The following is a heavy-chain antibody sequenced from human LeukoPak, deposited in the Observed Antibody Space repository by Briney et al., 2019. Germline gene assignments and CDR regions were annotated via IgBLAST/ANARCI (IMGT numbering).Heavy chain of an antibody. CDR1: GYSISSGYY. CDR3: ARHVVVAAYLGNWFDP. CDR2: IYYSGST. V-gene: IGHV4-38-2*01. Sequence: SETLSLTCAVSGYSISSGYYWGWIRQPPGKGLEWIGSIYYSGSTYYNPSLKSRVTISVDTSKNQFSLKLSSVTAADTAVYYCARHVVVAAYLGNWFDPWGQGTLVTVSS. D-gene: IGHD2-15*01. J-gene: IGHJ5*02.